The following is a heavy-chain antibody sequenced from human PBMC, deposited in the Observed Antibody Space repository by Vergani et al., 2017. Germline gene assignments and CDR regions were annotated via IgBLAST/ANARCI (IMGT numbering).Heavy chain of an antibody. CDR2: IDHTGRP. Sequence: QVQLQQWGGGLLKPSETLSLTCVVNGWFFTCYHWTWIRQSPGEGLEWVGDIDHTGRPDYNLSRKSRLTMSVDKSRNHFSLTLNSVTATDTAIYFCARVNTETNGHLYYYYYMDVWGQGTAVTVS. V-gene: IGHV4-34*01. D-gene: IGHD4-11*01. CDR1: GWFFTCYH. CDR3: ARVNTETNGHLYYYYYMDV. J-gene: IGHJ6*03.